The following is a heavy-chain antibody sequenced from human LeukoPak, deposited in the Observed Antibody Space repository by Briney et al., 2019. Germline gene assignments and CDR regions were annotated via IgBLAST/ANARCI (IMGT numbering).Heavy chain of an antibody. D-gene: IGHD5-24*01. J-gene: IGHJ4*02. V-gene: IGHV3-48*01. CDR3: ARDGRDGYIDY. CDR1: GFTFSNYA. CDR2: ISSDSTNI. Sequence: PGGSLRLSCAASGFTFSNYAMNWVRQAPGKGLEWVSYISSDSTNIYYADSVKGRFTISRDNAKNSLYLQMNSLRAEDTAVYYCARDGRDGYIDYWGQGTLVTVSS.